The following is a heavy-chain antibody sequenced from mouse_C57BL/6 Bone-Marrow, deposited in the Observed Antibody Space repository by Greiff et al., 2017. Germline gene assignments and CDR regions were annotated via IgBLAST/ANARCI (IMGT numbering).Heavy chain of an antibody. D-gene: IGHD2-3*01. CDR3: ARDDGYFPFAY. J-gene: IGHJ3*01. Sequence: EVQLQESGAELVKPGASVKLSCTASGFNIKDYYMHWVKQRTEQGLEWIGRIDPEDGETKYATKFQGKATITADTSSNTAYLQLSSLTSADTAVYYCARDDGYFPFAYWGQGTLVTVSA. V-gene: IGHV14-2*01. CDR1: GFNIKDYY. CDR2: IDPEDGET.